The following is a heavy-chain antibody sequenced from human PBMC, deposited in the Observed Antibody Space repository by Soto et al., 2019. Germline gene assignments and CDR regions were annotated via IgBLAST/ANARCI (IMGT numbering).Heavy chain of an antibody. D-gene: IGHD6-6*01. V-gene: IGHV4-39*01. CDR2: IFYSGTT. CDR3: ARGPSSIGQRGRGWFDP. J-gene: IGHJ5*02. Sequence: SETLSLTCTVSGGSIRSSSYYWAWIRQPPGKGLEWIGSIFYSGTTYYNPSLKSRVTIPVDTSKNQFSLKLSSVTAADTAVYYCARGPSSIGQRGRGWFDPWGQGTLVTVSS. CDR1: GGSIRSSSYY.